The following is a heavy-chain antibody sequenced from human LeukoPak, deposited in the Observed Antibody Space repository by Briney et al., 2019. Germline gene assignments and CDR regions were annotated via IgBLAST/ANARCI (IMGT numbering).Heavy chain of an antibody. J-gene: IGHJ4*02. V-gene: IGHV3-49*04. CDR2: IRNKANGGTA. CDR1: GFSFSDYA. D-gene: IGHD6-19*01. Sequence: PGGSLRLSCTASGFSFSDYAMTWVRQAPGKGLEWVGFIRNKANGGTADYAASVKGRFTISRDDSKTIAHLQMNSLKTEDTAVYYCSRAYSTGWLGINDYWGQGALVTVSS. CDR3: SRAYSTGWLGINDY.